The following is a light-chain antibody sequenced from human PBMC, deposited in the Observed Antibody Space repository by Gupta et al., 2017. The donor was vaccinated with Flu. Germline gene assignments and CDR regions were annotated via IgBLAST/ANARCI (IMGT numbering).Light chain of an antibody. CDR1: SNDVGGSNR. CDR3: SSHAGRVTWV. J-gene: IGLJ1*01. Sequence: QSAPPQPRPVSGSPGQSVTISFTGSSNDVGGSNRVSWYQQRPGKAPKLILYDVTERPSGVPDRFSGSKSGNTASLTISGLQADDEADYYCSSHAGRVTWVFGTGTTVTVL. CDR2: DVT. V-gene: IGLV2-11*01.